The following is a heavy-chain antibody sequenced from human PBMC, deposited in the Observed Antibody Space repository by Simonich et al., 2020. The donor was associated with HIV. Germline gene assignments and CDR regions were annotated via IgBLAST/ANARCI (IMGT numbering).Heavy chain of an antibody. D-gene: IGHD7-27*01. CDR1: GYIFTGHY. V-gene: IGHV1-2*06. CDR2: IDPNSSGT. CDR3: ASRWVFAGDFDY. Sequence: QVQLVQSGAEVKKPGASVKVSCKASGYIFTGHYMIWVRQAPGQGHEGRGQIDPNSSGTQDAQKFQDRVTMTRDTSISTAYMDLSRLTSDDTAVYYCASRWVFAGDFDYWGQGTLVTVSS. J-gene: IGHJ4*02.